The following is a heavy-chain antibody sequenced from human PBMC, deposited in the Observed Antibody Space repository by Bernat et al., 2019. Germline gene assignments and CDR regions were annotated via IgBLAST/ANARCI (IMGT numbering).Heavy chain of an antibody. D-gene: IGHD3-9*01. J-gene: IGHJ4*02. V-gene: IGHV3-30-3*01. Sequence: QVQLVESGGGVVQPGRSLRLSCAASGFTFSSYAMHWVRQAPGKGLEWVAVISYDGSNKYYADSVKGRFTISRDNSKNTLYLQMNSLRAEDTAVYYCARASDIWTGPFDYWGQGTLVTVSS. CDR3: ARASDIWTGPFDY. CDR2: ISYDGSNK. CDR1: GFTFSSYA.